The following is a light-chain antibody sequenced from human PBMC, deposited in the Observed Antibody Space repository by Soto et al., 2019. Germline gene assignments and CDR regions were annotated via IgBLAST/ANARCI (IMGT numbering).Light chain of an antibody. V-gene: IGKV3-11*01. J-gene: IGKJ1*01. CDR3: QQYNNWPPWT. CDR2: DAS. Sequence: EIVLTQSPATLSLSPGERATLSCRASQSVSSYLAWYQQKPGQAPRLLIYDASNRATGIPARFSGRGSGTEFTLTISSLQSEDFAVYYCQQYNNWPPWTFGQGTKV. CDR1: QSVSSY.